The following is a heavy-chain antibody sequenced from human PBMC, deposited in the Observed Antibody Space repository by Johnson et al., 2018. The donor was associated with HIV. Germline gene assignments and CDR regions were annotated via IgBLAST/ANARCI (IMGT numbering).Heavy chain of an antibody. CDR1: GFTFSSYA. J-gene: IGHJ3*02. V-gene: IGHV3-30*04. CDR3: AREGDAFDI. Sequence: QVQLLESGGGVVQPGRSLRLSCAASGFTFSSYAMHWVRQAPGKGLEWVAVISYDGSNKYYAYSVKGRFTISRDNSKNTLYLQMNSLRAEDTAVYYCAREGDAFDIWGQGTMVTVSS. CDR2: ISYDGSNK.